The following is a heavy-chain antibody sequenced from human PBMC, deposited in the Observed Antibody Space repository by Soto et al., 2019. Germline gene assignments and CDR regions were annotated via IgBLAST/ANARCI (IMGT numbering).Heavy chain of an antibody. CDR3: AASGRDVLGYDYKDTAGLDI. CDR2: SIPLFNVA. Sequence: QVQLVQSGPEVKKPGALVKVSCEASGGTFSNFAVNCVRQAPGQGLERVGGSIPLFNVAKYAQKFEGRVTIGADDTTSTAYKDLSSLRSDATAVYYCAASGRDVLGYDYKDTAGLDIWGQGTKVTVSS. V-gene: IGHV1-69*01. J-gene: IGHJ3*02. D-gene: IGHD4-4*01. CDR1: GGTFSNFA.